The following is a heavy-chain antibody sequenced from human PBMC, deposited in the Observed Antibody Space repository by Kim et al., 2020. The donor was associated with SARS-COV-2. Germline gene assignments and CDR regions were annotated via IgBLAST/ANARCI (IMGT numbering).Heavy chain of an antibody. Sequence: NPSLKSRVTISVDTSKNQFSLKLSSVTAADTAVYYCARQDDFWSGYYTDYWGQGTLVTVSS. V-gene: IGHV4-39*01. CDR3: ARQDDFWSGYYTDY. J-gene: IGHJ4*02. D-gene: IGHD3-3*01.